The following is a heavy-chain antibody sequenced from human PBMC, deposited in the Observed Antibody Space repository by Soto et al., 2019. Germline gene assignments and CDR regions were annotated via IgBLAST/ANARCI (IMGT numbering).Heavy chain of an antibody. CDR2: ISAYNGNT. CDR3: ARCGSGYCDVFDI. Sequence: QVQLVQSGAEVKKPGASVKVSCKASGYTFTSYGISWVRQAPGQGLEWMGWISAYNGNTNYAQKPQGRVTMTTDTSTSTAQMEQRRLRSEDTAVYYCARCGSGYCDVFDIWGHGTMVSVSS. V-gene: IGHV1-18*01. D-gene: IGHD3-22*01. J-gene: IGHJ3*02. CDR1: GYTFTSYG.